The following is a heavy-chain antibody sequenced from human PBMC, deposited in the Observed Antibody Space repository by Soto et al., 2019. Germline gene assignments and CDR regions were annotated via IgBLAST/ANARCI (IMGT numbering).Heavy chain of an antibody. V-gene: IGHV3-30*18. CDR3: AKASSSWDGYYYYGMDV. D-gene: IGHD6-13*01. J-gene: IGHJ6*02. CDR1: RFTFSSYG. CDR2: ISYDGSNK. Sequence: QVQLVESGGGVVQPGRSLRLSCAASRFTFSSYGIHWVRQAPGKGLEWVAVISYDGSNKYYADSVKGRFTISRDNSKNTLYLQMDSRRAEDSAVYYCAKASSSWDGYYYYGMDVWGPGTTVTVSS.